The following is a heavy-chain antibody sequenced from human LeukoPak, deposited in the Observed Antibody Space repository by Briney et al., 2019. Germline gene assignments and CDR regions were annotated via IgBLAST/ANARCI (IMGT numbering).Heavy chain of an antibody. CDR2: IYYSGST. J-gene: IGHJ4*02. CDR1: GGSISSYY. D-gene: IGHD6-13*01. CDR3: ARDGARRGQHALDY. Sequence: NPSETLSLTCTVSGGSISSYYWSWIRQPPGKGLEWIGYIYYSGSTNYNPSLKSRVTISVDTSKNQFSLKLSSVTAADTAVYYCARDGARRGQHALDYWGQGTLVTVSS. V-gene: IGHV4-59*01.